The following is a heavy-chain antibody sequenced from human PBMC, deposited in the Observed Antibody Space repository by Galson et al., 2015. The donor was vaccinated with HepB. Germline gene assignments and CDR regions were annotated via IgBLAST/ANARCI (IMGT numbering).Heavy chain of an antibody. Sequence: SVKVSCKASGGTFSRYAISWVRQAPGQGLEWMGGIIPISGTANYAQKFQGRVTITADESTSTAYMELSSLRSEDTAVYYCARDLTSNYPGYWGQGTLVTVSS. CDR2: IIPISGTA. J-gene: IGHJ4*02. CDR3: ARDLTSNYPGY. CDR1: GGTFSRYA. V-gene: IGHV1-69*13. D-gene: IGHD4-11*01.